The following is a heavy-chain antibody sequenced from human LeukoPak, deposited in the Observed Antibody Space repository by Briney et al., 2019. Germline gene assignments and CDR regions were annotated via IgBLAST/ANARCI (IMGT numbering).Heavy chain of an antibody. J-gene: IGHJ4*02. CDR1: GFTVSSNY. Sequence: GGSLRLSCAASGFTVSSNYMSWVRQAPGKGLEWVSVIYSGGSTYYADSVKGRFTISRDNSKSTLYLQMNSLRAEDTAVYYCAATYYYDSSGYYFGYWGQGTLVTVSS. CDR2: IYSGGST. D-gene: IGHD3-22*01. CDR3: AATYYYDSSGYYFGY. V-gene: IGHV3-53*01.